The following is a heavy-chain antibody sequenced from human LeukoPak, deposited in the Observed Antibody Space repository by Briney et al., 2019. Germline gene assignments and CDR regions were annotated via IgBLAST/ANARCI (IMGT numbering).Heavy chain of an antibody. D-gene: IGHD5-18*01. J-gene: IGHJ4*02. CDR1: GGSISSGGYY. V-gene: IGHV4-31*03. CDR2: IYYSGST. CDR3: ATVDTAMPYYFDY. Sequence: SETLSLTCTVSGGSISSGGYYWSWIRQHPGKGLEWIGYIYYSGSTYYNPSLKSRVTISVGTSKNQFSLRLSSVTAADTAVYYCATVDTAMPYYFDYWGQGTLVTVSS.